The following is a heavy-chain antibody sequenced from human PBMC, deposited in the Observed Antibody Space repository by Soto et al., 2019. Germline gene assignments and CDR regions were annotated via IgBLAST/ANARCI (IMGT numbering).Heavy chain of an antibody. CDR3: AKDLLRARESMAY. CDR2: ISGSGGST. CDR1: GFTFSRYA. V-gene: IGHV3-23*01. D-gene: IGHD3-10*01. J-gene: IGHJ4*02. Sequence: EVQLLESGGGLVQPGGSLRLSCAASGFTFSRYAMSWVRQAPGKGLEWVSAISGSGGSTYYADSVKGRFTISRDNSKNTLYLQMNSLRAEDTAVYYCAKDLLRARESMAYWGQGTLVTVSS.